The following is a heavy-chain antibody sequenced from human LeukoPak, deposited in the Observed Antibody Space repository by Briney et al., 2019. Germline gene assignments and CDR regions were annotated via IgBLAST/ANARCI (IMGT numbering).Heavy chain of an antibody. Sequence: GGSLRLSCAASGFTFSSYWMHWVRQAPGKGLVWVSRINSDGSSTSYADSVKGRFTISRDSAKNTLYLQMNSLRAEDTAVYYCARDLEVRGELLYYFDYWGQGTLVTVSS. D-gene: IGHD3-10*01. CDR3: ARDLEVRGELLYYFDY. V-gene: IGHV3-74*01. J-gene: IGHJ4*02. CDR2: INSDGSST. CDR1: GFTFSSYW.